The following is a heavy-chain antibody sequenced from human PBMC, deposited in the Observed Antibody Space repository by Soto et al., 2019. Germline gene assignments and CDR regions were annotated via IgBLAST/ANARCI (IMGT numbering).Heavy chain of an antibody. CDR2: IFSNDEK. D-gene: IGHD3-3*01. CDR3: ARIFTFWSGYYAQFDF. Sequence: SGPTLVNPSDTLTLTCTVSGFSLSNARMGVSWTRQPPGKALEWLAHIFSNDEKSYSTSLKRRLTISKDTSKSQVVLTMTNMEPVDTAKYYCARIFTFWSGYYAQFDFWGKGTLVTVSS. J-gene: IGHJ4*02. CDR1: GFSLSNARMG. V-gene: IGHV2-26*01.